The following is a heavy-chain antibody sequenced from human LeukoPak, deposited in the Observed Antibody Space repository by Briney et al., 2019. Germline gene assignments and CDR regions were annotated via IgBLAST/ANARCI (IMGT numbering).Heavy chain of an antibody. CDR3: AKGQVAGPTNNRFDY. J-gene: IGHJ4*02. D-gene: IGHD6-19*01. CDR2: ISGSGGST. CDR1: GFTFRSYA. V-gene: IGHV3-23*01. Sequence: GGSLRLSCAASGFTFRSYAMSWVRQAPEKGLEWVSVISGSGGSTYYADSVKGRFTISRDNSKNTLYLQMNSLRAEDTAVYYCAKGQVAGPTNNRFDYWGQGTLVTVSS.